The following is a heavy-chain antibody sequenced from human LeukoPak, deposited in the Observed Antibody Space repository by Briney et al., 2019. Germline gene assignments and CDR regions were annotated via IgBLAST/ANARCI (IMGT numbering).Heavy chain of an antibody. Sequence: PSETLSLTCTVSGGSISSYYWSWIRQPPGKGLEWIGYIYYSGSTNYNPSLKSRVTISVDTSKNQFSLKLSSVTAADTAVYYCARDSSGYLESFDYWGQGTPVTVSS. V-gene: IGHV4-59*12. CDR2: IYYSGST. D-gene: IGHD3-22*01. J-gene: IGHJ4*02. CDR1: GGSISSYY. CDR3: ARDSSGYLESFDY.